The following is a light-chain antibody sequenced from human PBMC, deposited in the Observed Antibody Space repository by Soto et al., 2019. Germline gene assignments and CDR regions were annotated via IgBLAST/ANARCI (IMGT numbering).Light chain of an antibody. V-gene: IGLV2-14*01. CDR1: SSDVGGYNY. J-gene: IGLJ1*01. CDR3: SSFTSRFTFNYI. CDR2: EVT. Sequence: SALTQPASVSGSPGQSITIPCTGTSSDVGGYNYVSWYQQHPGKAPKIIIYEVTNRPSGVSNRFSGSKSGNTASLTISGLQAEDDADYYCSSFTSRFTFNYIFGTGTKVTVL.